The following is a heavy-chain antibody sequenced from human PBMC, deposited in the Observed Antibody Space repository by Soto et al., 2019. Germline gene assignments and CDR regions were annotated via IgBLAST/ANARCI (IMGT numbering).Heavy chain of an antibody. D-gene: IGHD3-22*01. V-gene: IGHV4-59*01. CDR2: VYYTGST. CDR1: GDSISTFY. CDR3: ARGRTVRNYADDSSDYFYFFDY. Sequence: SEPLSLTCTVSGDSISTFYWGWMRQSPGKELEWIGYVYYTGSTNYNPSLKSRVTISVDRSKNQFSLKLTSANAADTAVYYCARGRTVRNYADDSSDYFYFFDYWGQGTQVTAPQ. J-gene: IGHJ4*02.